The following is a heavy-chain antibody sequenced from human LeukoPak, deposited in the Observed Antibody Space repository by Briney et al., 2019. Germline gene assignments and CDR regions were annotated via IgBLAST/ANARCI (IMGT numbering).Heavy chain of an antibody. CDR3: AKDIELFVS. CDR2: LSHGGTRT. D-gene: IGHD1-26*01. J-gene: IGHJ4*02. CDR1: GFTFRNFA. V-gene: IGHV3-23*01. Sequence: GGSLRLSCAASGFTFRNFAMSWVHQAPGKGLEWVSGLSHGGTRTFYAASVKGRFTISRDDSNSTLFLQMDSLGVEDTATYYCAKDIELFVSWGQGTLVIVSS.